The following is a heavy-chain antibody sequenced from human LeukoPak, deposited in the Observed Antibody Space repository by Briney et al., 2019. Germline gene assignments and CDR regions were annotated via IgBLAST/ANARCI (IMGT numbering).Heavy chain of an antibody. D-gene: IGHD3-22*01. CDR3: AKGGAYYDSSGYYFHY. CDR1: GFTFSSYG. Sequence: GGSLRLSCAASGFTFSSYGMSWVRQAPGKGLEWVSAISGSGGSTYYADSVKGRFTISRDNSENTLYLQMNSLRAEDTAVYYCAKGGAYYDSSGYYFHYWGQGTLVTVSS. CDR2: ISGSGGST. J-gene: IGHJ4*02. V-gene: IGHV3-23*01.